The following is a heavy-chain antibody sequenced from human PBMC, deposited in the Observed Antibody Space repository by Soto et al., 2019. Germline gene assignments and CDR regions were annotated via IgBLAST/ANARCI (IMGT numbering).Heavy chain of an antibody. CDR1: GGTFSSYA. D-gene: IGHD5-12*01. V-gene: IGHV1-69*13. CDR2: IIPIFGTA. J-gene: IGHJ6*02. CDR3: GVATSHYYYGMDV. Sequence: SVKVSCKASGGTFSSYAISWVRQAPGQGLEWMGGIIPIFGTANYAQKFQGRVTITADESTSTAYMELSSLRSEDTAVYYCGVATSHYYYGMDVWGQGTTVTVSS.